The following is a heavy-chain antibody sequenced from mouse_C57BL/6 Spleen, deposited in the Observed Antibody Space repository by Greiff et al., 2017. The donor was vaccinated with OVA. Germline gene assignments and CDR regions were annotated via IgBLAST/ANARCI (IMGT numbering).Heavy chain of an antibody. V-gene: IGHV5-17*01. CDR3: ARGHDYGRGYAMDY. J-gene: IGHJ4*01. CDR2: ISSGSSTI. D-gene: IGHD2-4*01. CDR1: GFTFSDYG. Sequence: EVQRVESGGGLVKPGGSLKLSCAASGFTFSDYGMHWVRQAPEKGLEWVAYISSGSSTIYYADTVKGRFTISRDNAKNTLFLQMTSLRSEDTAMYYCARGHDYGRGYAMDYWGQGTSVTVSS.